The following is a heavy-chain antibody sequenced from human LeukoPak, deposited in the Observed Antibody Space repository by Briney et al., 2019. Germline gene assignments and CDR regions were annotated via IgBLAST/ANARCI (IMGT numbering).Heavy chain of an antibody. CDR3: ARVVAYGDYVIDYYYYYMDV. D-gene: IGHD4-17*01. Sequence: SETLSLTCAVYGGSFSGYYWSWIRQPPGKGLEWIGEINHSGSTNYNPSLKSRVTISVDTSKNQFSLKLSSVTAADTAVYYCARVVAYGDYVIDYYYYYMDVWGKGTTVTVSS. CDR2: INHSGST. CDR1: GGSFSGYY. J-gene: IGHJ6*03. V-gene: IGHV4-34*01.